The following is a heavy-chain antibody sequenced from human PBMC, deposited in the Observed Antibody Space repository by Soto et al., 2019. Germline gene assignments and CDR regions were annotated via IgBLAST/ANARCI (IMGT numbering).Heavy chain of an antibody. CDR3: ARDPKTSGGQHWAFNYFDS. CDR1: GFSFSISP. V-gene: IGHV3-30-3*01. D-gene: IGHD7-27*01. J-gene: IGHJ4*02. CDR2: ISYDGTNK. Sequence: HPGGSLRLSCAASGFSFSISPLHWVRQAPGKGPEWVALISYDGTNKSYAHSVKGRFTISRDNSKSTLYLQVDSLRPEDAAVYYCARDPKTSGGQHWAFNYFDSWGQGTLVTVSS.